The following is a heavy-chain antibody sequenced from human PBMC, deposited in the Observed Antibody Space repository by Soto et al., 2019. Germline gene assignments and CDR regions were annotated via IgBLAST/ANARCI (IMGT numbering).Heavy chain of an antibody. D-gene: IGHD1-1*01. V-gene: IGHV4-30-4*01. CDR2: VYYSGRT. Sequence: SVPQCLTWTVAGGSFRSDADYWSWIRQPPGKGLEWIGCVYYSGRTYYNPSLESRITISMDTFKDQFSLKLSSVNAADTAVYYCARDRANSPDYFDYWGQGPLVTVS. CDR1: GGSFRSDADY. J-gene: IGHJ4*02. CDR3: ARDRANSPDYFDY.